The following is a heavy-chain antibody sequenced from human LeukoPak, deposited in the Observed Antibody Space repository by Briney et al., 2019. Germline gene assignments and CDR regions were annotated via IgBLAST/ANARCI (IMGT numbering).Heavy chain of an antibody. Sequence: SETLSLTCAVSGGSFSDYYWSWIRQPPGKGLEWIGEINHSGSTNYNPSLKSRVTISVDTSKNQFSLKLSSVTAADTAVYYCASFRSCGFPWSQGTLVTVSS. V-gene: IGHV4-34*01. CDR2: INHSGST. D-gene: IGHD6-19*01. CDR3: ASFRSCGFP. J-gene: IGHJ5*02. CDR1: GGSFSDYY.